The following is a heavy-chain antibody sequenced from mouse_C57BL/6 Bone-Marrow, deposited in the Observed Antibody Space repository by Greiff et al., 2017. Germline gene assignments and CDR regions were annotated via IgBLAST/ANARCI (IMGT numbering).Heavy chain of an antibody. CDR2: IYPRDGST. CDR1: GYTFTSYD. CDR3: ARLEFDGSSGDWYFDV. J-gene: IGHJ1*03. Sequence: QVQLQQSGPELVKPGASVKLSCKASGYTFTSYDINWVKQRPRQGLDWIGWIYPRDGSTKYNEKFKGKATLTVDTSSSTASMELHSLTSEDSAVYCCARLEFDGSSGDWYFDVWGTGTTVTVSS. D-gene: IGHD1-1*01. V-gene: IGHV1-85*01.